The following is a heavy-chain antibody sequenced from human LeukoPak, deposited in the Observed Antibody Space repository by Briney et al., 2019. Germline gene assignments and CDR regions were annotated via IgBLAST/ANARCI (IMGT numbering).Heavy chain of an antibody. D-gene: IGHD3-16*01. Sequence: GGSLRLSCVASGFTFSSYWMSWVRQAPGKGLEWVANIKQDGTEKYYVDSVKGRFTISRDNAKNSLFLQMNSLRVEDTAVYFCARGGPTGAIDDWGQGTLVTVSS. CDR3: ARGGPTGAIDD. CDR2: IKQDGTEK. CDR1: GFTFSSYW. J-gene: IGHJ4*02. V-gene: IGHV3-7*01.